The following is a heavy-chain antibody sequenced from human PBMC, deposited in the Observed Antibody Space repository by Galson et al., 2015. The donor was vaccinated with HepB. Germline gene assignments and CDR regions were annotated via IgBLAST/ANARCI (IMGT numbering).Heavy chain of an antibody. CDR2: IDPSRGNT. CDR3: AREASGTFYFDY. D-gene: IGHD1-26*01. J-gene: IGHJ4*02. V-gene: IGHV1-46*01. CDR1: GYTFTNYY. Sequence: SVKVSCKASGYTFTNYYIHWVRQALGQGLEWMGIIDPSRGNTNYAQKFQGRVTMTRDTSTNTVYMELSSLRSEDTAVHYCAREASGTFYFDYWGQGTLVTVSS.